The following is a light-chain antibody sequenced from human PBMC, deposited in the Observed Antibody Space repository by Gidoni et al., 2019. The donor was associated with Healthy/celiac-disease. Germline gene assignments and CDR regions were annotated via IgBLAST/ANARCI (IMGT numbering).Light chain of an antibody. Sequence: DIKRTKSPSSLSASVGDRVTITCQASQDIRNYLTWYQQKPGKAPKLLIYDASTLETGVPSRFSGSGSGTDFTFTISSLQPDDFATYYCQQYDNLPLTFGGGTKVEIK. CDR1: QDIRNY. J-gene: IGKJ4*01. CDR3: QQYDNLPLT. CDR2: DAS. V-gene: IGKV1-33*01.